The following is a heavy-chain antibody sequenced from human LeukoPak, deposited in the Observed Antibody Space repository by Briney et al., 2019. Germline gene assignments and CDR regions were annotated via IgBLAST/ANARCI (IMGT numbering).Heavy chain of an antibody. V-gene: IGHV1-69*01. Sequence: ASVKVSCKASAGTFSSYAISWVRQAPGQGLEWMGGIIPIFGTANYAQKFQGRVTITADESTSTAYMELSSLRSEDTAVYYCARGLAVAGTSDYWGQGTLVTVSS. D-gene: IGHD6-19*01. CDR2: IIPIFGTA. J-gene: IGHJ4*02. CDR3: ARGLAVAGTSDY. CDR1: AGTFSSYA.